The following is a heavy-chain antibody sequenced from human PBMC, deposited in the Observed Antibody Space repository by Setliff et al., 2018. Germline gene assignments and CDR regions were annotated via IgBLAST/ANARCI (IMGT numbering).Heavy chain of an antibody. CDR1: GGSFSGYY. J-gene: IGHJ4*02. CDR2: INHSGST. V-gene: IGHV4-34*01. CDR3: ATLTGDRGVDY. Sequence: SETLSLTCAVYGGSFSGYYWSWIRQPPGKGLEWIGEINHSGSTNYNPSLKSRVTISVDTSKNQFSLNLNAVTAADTAVYYCATLTGDRGVDYWGQGTLVTISS. D-gene: IGHD7-27*01.